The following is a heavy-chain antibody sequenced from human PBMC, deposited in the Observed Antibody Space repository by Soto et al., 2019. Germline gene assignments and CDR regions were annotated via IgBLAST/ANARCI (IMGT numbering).Heavy chain of an antibody. J-gene: IGHJ6*02. CDR3: AREYAFLEWLLKENYYYYGMDF. V-gene: IGHV3-7*01. CDR1: GFTFSSYW. CDR2: IKQDGSEK. Sequence: GGSLRLSCAASGFTFSSYWMTWVRQAPGKGLEWVANIKQDGSEKYYVDSVKGRFTISRDNAKNSLYLQMNSLRAEDSAVYYCAREYAFLEWLLKENYYYYGMDFWGQGTTVTVSS. D-gene: IGHD3-3*02.